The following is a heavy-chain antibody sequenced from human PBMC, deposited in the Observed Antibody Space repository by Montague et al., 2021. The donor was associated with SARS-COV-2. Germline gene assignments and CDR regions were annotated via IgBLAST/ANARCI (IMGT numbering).Heavy chain of an antibody. Sequence: SETLSLTCAVYGGSFSGYYWSWIRQPPGKGLEWIGEISHSGSTNYNPSLKSRVTISIDTSKNQLSLKLSSVTAADTAVYYCARSAYRLPCNASYYDMDDWGQGTTVTVSS. V-gene: IGHV4-34*01. CDR1: GGSFSGYY. CDR2: ISHSGST. J-gene: IGHJ6*02. D-gene: IGHD2-2*01. CDR3: ARSAYRLPCNASYYDMDD.